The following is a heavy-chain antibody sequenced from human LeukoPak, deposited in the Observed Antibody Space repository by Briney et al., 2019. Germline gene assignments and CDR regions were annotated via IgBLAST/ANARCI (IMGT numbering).Heavy chain of an antibody. CDR2: IHYSGST. V-gene: IGHV4-59*01. Sequence: SETLSLTCSVSGGSISSYYWSWIRQPPGKGLEWIGYIHYSGSTNYNPSLKSRVTITVDTSKNQFSLKLTSMTAADTAVYYCARGAAGGEFDYWGQGTLVTVSS. D-gene: IGHD6-13*01. J-gene: IGHJ4*02. CDR3: ARGAAGGEFDY. CDR1: GGSISSYY.